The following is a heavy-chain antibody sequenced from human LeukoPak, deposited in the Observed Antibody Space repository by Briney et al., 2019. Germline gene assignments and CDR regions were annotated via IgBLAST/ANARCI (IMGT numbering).Heavy chain of an antibody. CDR2: IYSGST. D-gene: IGHD4/OR15-4a*01. CDR3: TRGLGSDYD. CDR1: GGSIKNYY. J-gene: IGHJ4*02. V-gene: IGHV4-4*07. Sequence: SETLSLTCSVSGGSIKNYYWSWIRQPAGEGLEWIGRIYSGSTNYNPSLESRVTMSVDTSKNQFSLNLSSVTAADTAVYYCTRGLGSDYDWGQGSLVTVSS.